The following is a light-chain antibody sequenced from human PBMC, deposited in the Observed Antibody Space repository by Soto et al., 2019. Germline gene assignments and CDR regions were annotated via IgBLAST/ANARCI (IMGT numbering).Light chain of an antibody. J-gene: IGKJ1*01. V-gene: IGKV3-20*01. Sequence: EIVLTQSPGTLSLSPGDRGTLSCRASQSFRDNYFAWYQQKPGQAPSLLIYDTSRRATGVPDRFTGSGSGTDFALTISRVEAEDFAMYFCQQYGDSPGTFGQGTKVDI. CDR1: QSFRDNY. CDR3: QQYGDSPGT. CDR2: DTS.